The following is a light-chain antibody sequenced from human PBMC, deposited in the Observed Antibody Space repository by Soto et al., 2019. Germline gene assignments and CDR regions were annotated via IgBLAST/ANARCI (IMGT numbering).Light chain of an antibody. CDR1: QSVSSSY. CDR3: QQYGSSPLFT. V-gene: IGKV3-20*01. CDR2: GAS. J-gene: IGKJ3*01. Sequence: EIVLTQSPGTLSLSPGERATLSCRASQSVSSSYLAWYQQKPGQAPRLLMYGASSRATGIADRFSGSGSGTDFTLTINRLEPEDFAVYYCQQYGSSPLFTFGPGTKVDIK.